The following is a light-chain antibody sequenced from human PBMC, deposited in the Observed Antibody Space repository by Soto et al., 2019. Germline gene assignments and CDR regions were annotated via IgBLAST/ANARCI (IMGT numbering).Light chain of an antibody. CDR2: DTS. Sequence: ETALTQSPGTLSLSPGERATVSCRASQSVGGSSLAWYQQRPGQAPRLLIYDTSKRATGIPDRFSGSGSGTDFTFTISRLEPEDFAVYYCQQYQNSPRTFGQGTKVEIK. V-gene: IGKV3-20*01. CDR1: QSVGGSS. CDR3: QQYQNSPRT. J-gene: IGKJ1*01.